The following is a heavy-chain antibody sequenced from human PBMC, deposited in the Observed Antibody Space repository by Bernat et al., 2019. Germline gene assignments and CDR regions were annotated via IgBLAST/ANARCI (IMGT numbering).Heavy chain of an antibody. Sequence: QVQLVESGGGVVQPGRSLRLSCAASGFTFSSYGMHWVRQAPGKGLEWVAVIWYDGSNKYYADSVKGRFTISRDKSKNTLYLQMNSLRAEDTAVYYCARGSLVGAPLDYWGQGTLVTVSS. CDR2: IWYDGSNK. CDR3: ARGSLVGAPLDY. CDR1: GFTFSSYG. D-gene: IGHD1-26*01. J-gene: IGHJ4*02. V-gene: IGHV3-33*01.